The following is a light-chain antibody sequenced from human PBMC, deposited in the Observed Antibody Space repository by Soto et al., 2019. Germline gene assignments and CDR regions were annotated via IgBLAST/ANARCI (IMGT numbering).Light chain of an antibody. V-gene: IGKV3-11*01. Sequence: EIVLTQSPATLSLSPGERATLSCRASQSVSSYLAWYQQKPGQAPRLLIYDASNRATGIPARFSGSGSGTDFTPTISSLEPEDFAVYYCQQRSNWPSITFGQGTRLEMK. CDR1: QSVSSY. CDR3: QQRSNWPSIT. J-gene: IGKJ5*01. CDR2: DAS.